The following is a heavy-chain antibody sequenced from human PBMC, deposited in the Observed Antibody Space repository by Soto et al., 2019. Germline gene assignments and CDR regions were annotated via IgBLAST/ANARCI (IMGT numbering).Heavy chain of an antibody. CDR1: GFTFINYW. Sequence: EVQLVESGGGLVQPGGSLRLSCTASGFTFINYWMHWVRQAPGKGLVWVSRINSDGSSTSYADSVKGRFTISRDNXKNTLYLQMNSLRAEDTAVFHCARAASGSYYGMDVWGQGTTVTVSS. CDR3: ARAASGSYYGMDV. D-gene: IGHD3-10*01. CDR2: INSDGSST. V-gene: IGHV3-74*01. J-gene: IGHJ6*02.